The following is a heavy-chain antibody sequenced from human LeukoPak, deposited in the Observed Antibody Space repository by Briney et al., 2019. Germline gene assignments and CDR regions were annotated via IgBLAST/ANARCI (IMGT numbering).Heavy chain of an antibody. CDR1: GGSISSGDYY. Sequence: SETLSLTCTVSGGSISSGDYYWSWVRQPPGKGLEWIGYIYYSGSTNYNPSLKSRVTISVDTSKNQFSLKLSSVTAADTAVYYCARQLYGGNSVGFVWFDPWGQGTLVTVSS. CDR2: IYYSGST. J-gene: IGHJ5*02. V-gene: IGHV4-61*08. D-gene: IGHD4-17*01. CDR3: ARQLYGGNSVGFVWFDP.